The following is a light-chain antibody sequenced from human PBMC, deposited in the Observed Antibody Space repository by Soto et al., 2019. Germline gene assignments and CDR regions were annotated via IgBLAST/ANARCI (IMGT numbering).Light chain of an antibody. J-gene: IGKJ2*01. Sequence: DIQMTQSPSSLSASVGDRVTITCQASQDISNYLNWYQQKPGKAPKLLIYDASNLETGVASRFSGSGSGTDFTFTISSLQPEDIATYYCQQYDNLTPYTFGQGTKLEIK. V-gene: IGKV1-33*01. CDR1: QDISNY. CDR2: DAS. CDR3: QQYDNLTPYT.